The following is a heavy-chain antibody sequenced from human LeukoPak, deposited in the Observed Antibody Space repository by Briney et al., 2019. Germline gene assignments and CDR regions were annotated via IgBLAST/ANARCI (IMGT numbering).Heavy chain of an antibody. J-gene: IGHJ3*02. Sequence: GASVKVSCKASGYTFTNYGISWVRQAPGQGLEWMGWISAYNGNTNYAQKLQVRTSMTTDTSTSTAYMELRSLRSDDTAVYYCARGCSGGRCYSVDAFDIWGQRDSGHRLF. CDR1: GYTFTNYG. CDR2: ISAYNGNT. V-gene: IGHV1-18*01. D-gene: IGHD2-15*01. CDR3: ARGCSGGRCYSVDAFDI.